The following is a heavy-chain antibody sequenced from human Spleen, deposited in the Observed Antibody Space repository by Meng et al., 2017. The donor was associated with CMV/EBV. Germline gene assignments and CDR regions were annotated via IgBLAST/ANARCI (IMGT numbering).Heavy chain of an antibody. Sequence: GGSLRLSCAASGFTFNSYAMHWVRQAPGKGLEWVAVISYDGSNKYYADSVKGRFTISRDNSKNTLYLQMNGLRAEDSAVYFCAREGYTLGRFGAFDIWGQGTMVTVSS. CDR3: AREGYTLGRFGAFDI. CDR1: GFTFNSYA. D-gene: IGHD2-2*02. CDR2: ISYDGSNK. J-gene: IGHJ3*02. V-gene: IGHV3-30-3*01.